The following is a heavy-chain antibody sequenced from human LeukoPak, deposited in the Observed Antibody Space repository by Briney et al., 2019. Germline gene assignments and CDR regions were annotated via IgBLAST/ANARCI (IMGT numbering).Heavy chain of an antibody. V-gene: IGHV3-11*01. CDR3: ASSLLWFGELFYFDY. CDR1: GFTFSDYY. D-gene: IGHD3-10*01. Sequence: PGRSLRLSCAASGFTFSDYYMSWIRRAPGKGLEWVSYISSSGSTIYYADSVKGRFTISRDNAKNSLYLQMNSLRAEDTAVYYCASSLLWFGELFYFDYWGQGTLVTVSS. CDR2: ISSSGSTI. J-gene: IGHJ4*02.